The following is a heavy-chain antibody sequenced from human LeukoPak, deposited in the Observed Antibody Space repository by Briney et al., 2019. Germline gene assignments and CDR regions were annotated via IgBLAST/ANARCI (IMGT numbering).Heavy chain of an antibody. D-gene: IGHD3-3*01. CDR3: ARDEAYDFWSAHSGNWFDP. J-gene: IGHJ5*02. Sequence: SGGSLRLSCAASGFTFSSYSMNWVRQAPGKGLEWVSSISSSSSYIYYADSVKGRFTISRDNAKNSLYLQMNSLRAEDTAVYYCARDEAYDFWSAHSGNWFDPWGQGTLVTVSS. CDR2: ISSSSSYI. V-gene: IGHV3-21*01. CDR1: GFTFSSYS.